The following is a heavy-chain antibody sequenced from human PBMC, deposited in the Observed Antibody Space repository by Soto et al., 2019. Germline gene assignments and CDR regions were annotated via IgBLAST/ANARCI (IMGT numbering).Heavy chain of an antibody. J-gene: IGHJ4*02. CDR1: GLSVSNNY. Sequence: EVKLVETGGGLIQPGGSLRLSCSASGLSVSNNYMTWVRQAPGKGLEWVSVIFSGGNTYYGASVKGRFTISRDNSKNTLYLQMDSLRAEDTAVYYCTMLLPKYVSGWYYTDYWGQGTLVTVSS. CDR2: IFSGGNT. CDR3: TMLLPKYVSGWYYTDY. D-gene: IGHD6-19*01. V-gene: IGHV3-53*02.